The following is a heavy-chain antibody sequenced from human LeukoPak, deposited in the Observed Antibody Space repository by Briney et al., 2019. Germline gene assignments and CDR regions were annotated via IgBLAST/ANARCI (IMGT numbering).Heavy chain of an antibody. Sequence: GGSLRLSCAASGYSFNRDHMNWLRQRPGEGLEWVSGVGATDAETSYTDSVKGRFTISRDNLKNTVSLIMNNLRAEDTAIYYCSTHVSMVGVFWGQGTLVTVSS. D-gene: IGHD3-3*01. CDR2: VGATDAET. CDR1: GYSFNRDH. CDR3: STHVSMVGVF. J-gene: IGHJ4*02. V-gene: IGHV3-23*01.